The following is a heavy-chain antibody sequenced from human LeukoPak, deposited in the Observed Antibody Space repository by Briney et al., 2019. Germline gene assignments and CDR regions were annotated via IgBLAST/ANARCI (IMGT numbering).Heavy chain of an antibody. D-gene: IGHD5-24*01. CDR2: INPNSGGT. CDR3: ARDGGDGYNFYY. V-gene: IGHV1-2*02. J-gene: IGHJ4*02. Sequence: ASEKVSCKASGYTFTWYYMHGVRQAPGQGREWMGWINPNSGGTNYAQKFQGRVTMTRDTSISTAYMELSRLRSDDTAVYYCARDGGDGYNFYYWGQGTLVTVSS. CDR1: GYTFTWYY.